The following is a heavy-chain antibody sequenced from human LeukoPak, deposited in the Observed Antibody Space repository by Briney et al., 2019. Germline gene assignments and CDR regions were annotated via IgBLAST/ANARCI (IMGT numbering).Heavy chain of an antibody. CDR3: ASAREYCGSAECYEYFQH. D-gene: IGHD2-21*01. Sequence: QAGGSLRLSCAASGFTFSTYWMSWVRQAPGKGLEWVANIKQYGSETYYVDSVRGRFTISRDDAKSSLFLQMNSLRAEDTAVYYCASAREYCGSAECYEYFQHWGQGTLVTVSS. CDR1: GFTFSTYW. CDR2: IKQYGSET. J-gene: IGHJ1*01. V-gene: IGHV3-7*05.